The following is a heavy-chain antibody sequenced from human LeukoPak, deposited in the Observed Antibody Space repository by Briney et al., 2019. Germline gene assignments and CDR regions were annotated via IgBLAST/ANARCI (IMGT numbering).Heavy chain of an antibody. V-gene: IGHV1-2*02. CDR3: ARADPVDY. CDR2: INSNTGGT. J-gene: IGHJ4*02. CDR1: GYTFTGSF. Sequence: ASVKVSCKASGYTFTGSFTHWVRQAPGQGLEWMGWINSNTGGTKFAQKFQDRVTMTRDTSISTVYMELSSLRSDDTAVYYCARADPVDYWGQGTHITVSS.